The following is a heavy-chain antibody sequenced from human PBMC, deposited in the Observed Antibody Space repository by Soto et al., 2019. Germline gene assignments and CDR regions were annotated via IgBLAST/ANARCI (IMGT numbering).Heavy chain of an antibody. CDR2: IVVGSGNT. D-gene: IGHD5-12*01. CDR1: GFTFTSSA. Sequence: VASVKVSCKASGFTFTSSAVQWVRQARGQRLEWIGWIVVGSGNTNYAQKFQERVTITRDMSTSTAYMELSSLRSEDTAVYYCAADLRWLQYDYWGQGTLVTVSS. CDR3: AADLRWLQYDY. J-gene: IGHJ4*02. V-gene: IGHV1-58*01.